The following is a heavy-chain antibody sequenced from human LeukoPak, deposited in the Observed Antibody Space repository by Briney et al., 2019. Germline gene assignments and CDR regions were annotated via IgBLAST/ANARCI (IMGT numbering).Heavy chain of an antibody. CDR2: IKQDGSEK. CDR1: GFTFSSYW. J-gene: IGHJ4*02. CDR3: AKDSLERRLRPYYFDY. V-gene: IGHV3-7*03. Sequence: GGSLRLSCAASGFTFSSYWMSWVRQAPGKGLEWVANIKQDGSEKYYVDSMKGRFTISRDNSKNTLYLQMNSLRAEDTAVYYCAKDSLERRLRPYYFDYWGQGTLVTVSS. D-gene: IGHD1-1*01.